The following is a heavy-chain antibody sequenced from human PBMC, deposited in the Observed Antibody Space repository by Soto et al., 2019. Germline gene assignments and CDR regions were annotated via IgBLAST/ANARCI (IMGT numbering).Heavy chain of an antibody. J-gene: IGHJ4*02. CDR3: AASRPPDPHGFDY. CDR1: GFIFRTYA. CDR2: IWFDGNEK. Sequence: GGSLRLSCAASGFIFRTYAMHWVRQTADKGLDWVAAIWFDGNEKYYADSVKGRFTISRDNSKNILYLQVSSLRVEDTAVYYCAASRPPDPHGFDYWDQGALVTVSS. V-gene: IGHV3-33*01.